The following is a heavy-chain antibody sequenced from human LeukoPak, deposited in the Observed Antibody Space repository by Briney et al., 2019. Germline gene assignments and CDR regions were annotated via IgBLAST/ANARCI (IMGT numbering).Heavy chain of an antibody. J-gene: IGHJ4*02. V-gene: IGHV4-59*01. CDR2: IYYSGNT. CDR3: AREGEYYYGSGSYY. CDR1: GGSISSYY. D-gene: IGHD3-10*01. Sequence: SETLSLTCTVSGGSISSYYWSWIRQPPVKGLEWIGYIYYSGNTNYNPSLKSRVTISVDTSKNQFSLKLSSVTAADTAVYYCAREGEYYYGSGSYYWGQGTLVTVSS.